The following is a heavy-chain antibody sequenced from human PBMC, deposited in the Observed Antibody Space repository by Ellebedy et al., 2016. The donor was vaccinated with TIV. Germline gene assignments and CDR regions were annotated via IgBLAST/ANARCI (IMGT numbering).Heavy chain of an antibody. V-gene: IGHV3-23*01. D-gene: IGHD6-6*01. CDR3: AKVAAGPGGVWVFDY. CDR2: ITYSVGST. Sequence: PGGSLRLSCAASGFTFSSYAMTWVRQAPGKGLEWVSAITYSVGSTYYADSVKGRFTLSRDNSKNTLYLQMNGLRAEDTAVYYCAKVAAGPGGVWVFDYWGQGTLVTVSS. J-gene: IGHJ4*02. CDR1: GFTFSSYA.